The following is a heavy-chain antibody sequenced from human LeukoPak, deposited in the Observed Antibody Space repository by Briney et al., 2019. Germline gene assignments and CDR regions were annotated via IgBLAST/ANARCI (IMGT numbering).Heavy chain of an antibody. D-gene: IGHD2-15*01. CDR2: IYYSGNT. CDR1: GGSTSSGGYY. V-gene: IGHV4-31*03. CDR3: ARVAAAGPNCSGGSCYLPYYYYYGMDV. J-gene: IGHJ6*02. Sequence: SETLSLTCTVSGGSTSSGGYYWSWIRQHPGKGLEWIGYIYYSGNTYYNPSLKSRVTISVDTSKNQFSLKLSSVTAADTAVYYCARVAAAGPNCSGGSCYLPYYYYYGMDVWGQGTTVTVSS.